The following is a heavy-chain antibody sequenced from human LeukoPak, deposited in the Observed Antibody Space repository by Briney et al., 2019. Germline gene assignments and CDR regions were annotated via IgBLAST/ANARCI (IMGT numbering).Heavy chain of an antibody. J-gene: IGHJ4*02. CDR1: VFTFTTYG. CDR3: ARDPRSMTTVTLGEAY. D-gene: IGHD4-17*01. Sequence: GGSLRLSCAASVFTFTTYGRHWVRQAPGQGLGGLSFIRYDGSNKYYADSVKGRFTISRDNAKNSLYLQMNRLRDEDTAVYYCARDPRSMTTVTLGEAYWGQGTLVTVYS. V-gene: IGHV3-30*02. CDR2: IRYDGSNK.